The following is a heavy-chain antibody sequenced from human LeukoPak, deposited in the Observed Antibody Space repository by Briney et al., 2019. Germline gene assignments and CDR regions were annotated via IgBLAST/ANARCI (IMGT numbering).Heavy chain of an antibody. J-gene: IGHJ6*02. CDR2: IIPIFGTA. CDR1: GGTFSSYA. CDR3: ARGISSGGDLPGCMDV. D-gene: IGHD2-21*02. Sequence: ASVKVSCKASGGTFSSYAISWVRQAPGQGLEWMGGIIPIFGTANYAQKFQGRVTITADESTSTAYMELSSLRSEDTAVYYCARGISSGGDLPGCMDVWGQGTTVTVSS. V-gene: IGHV1-69*13.